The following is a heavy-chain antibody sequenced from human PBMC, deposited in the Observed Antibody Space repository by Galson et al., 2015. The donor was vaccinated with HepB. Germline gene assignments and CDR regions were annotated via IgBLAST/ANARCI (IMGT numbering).Heavy chain of an antibody. J-gene: IGHJ5*02. CDR2: ISTNGHNI. CDR1: GFTLSDSV. Sequence: SLRLSCAGSGFTLSDSVMHWVRQAPGKGLEYVSAISTNGHNIQYANSVKGRFSIFRDIPKNSLYLQMSSLREEDTAIYYCVKGKGVLPPGPWGQGTLVIVSS. D-gene: IGHD4/OR15-4a*01. V-gene: IGHV3-64D*08. CDR3: VKGKGVLPPGP.